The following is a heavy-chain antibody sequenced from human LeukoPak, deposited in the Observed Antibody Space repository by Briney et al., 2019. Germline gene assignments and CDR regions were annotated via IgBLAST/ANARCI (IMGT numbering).Heavy chain of an antibody. CDR2: INPSGGST. D-gene: IGHD2-21*02. CDR3: ARDRGSKRVAYCGGDCYIGYFDL. CDR1: GYTFTSYY. J-gene: IGHJ2*01. V-gene: IGHV1-46*01. Sequence: EASVKVSCKASGYTFTSYYMHWVRQAPGQGFEWMGIINPSGGSTSYAQKFQGRVTMTRDTSTSTVYMELSSLRSEDTAVYYCARDRGSKRVAYCGGDCYIGYFDLWGRGTLVTVSS.